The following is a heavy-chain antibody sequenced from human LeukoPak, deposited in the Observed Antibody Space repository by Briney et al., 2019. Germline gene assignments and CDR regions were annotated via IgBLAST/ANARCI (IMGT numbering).Heavy chain of an antibody. V-gene: IGHV3-9*01. J-gene: IGHJ4*02. D-gene: IGHD1-26*01. Sequence: PGRSLRLSCAASGFIFDEYAMHWVRQAPGKGLEWVSSISWNRGSIAYADSVKGRFTISRDNPKNSLCLQMNGLGPEDTALYYCAKGNSGSYSYYFDCWGKGTLVTVSS. CDR2: ISWNRGSI. CDR3: AKGNSGSYSYYFDC. CDR1: GFIFDEYA.